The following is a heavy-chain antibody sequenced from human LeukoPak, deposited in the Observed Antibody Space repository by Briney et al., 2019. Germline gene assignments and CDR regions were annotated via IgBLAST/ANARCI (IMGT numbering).Heavy chain of an antibody. CDR3: ATLVQLELADAFDI. CDR1: GFTFSSYW. D-gene: IGHD1-1*01. Sequence: GGSLRLSCAASGFTFSSYWMSWVRQAPGKGLEWVANIKQDGSEKYYVDSVKGRFTISRDNAKNSLYLQMNSLRAEDTAVYYCATLVQLELADAFDIWGQGTMVTVSS. V-gene: IGHV3-7*01. J-gene: IGHJ3*02. CDR2: IKQDGSEK.